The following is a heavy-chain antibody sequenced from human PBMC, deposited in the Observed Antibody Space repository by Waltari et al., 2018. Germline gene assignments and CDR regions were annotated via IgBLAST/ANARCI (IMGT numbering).Heavy chain of an antibody. CDR1: GYTFTSYA. V-gene: IGHV1-3*04. Sequence: QVQLVQSGAEVKKPGASVKVSCKASGYTFTSYAMHWVRQAPGQGLDWRGWINTGDGRKKFSQGFQGRGIITRDTCANTAYMELSSLRSEDTAIYYCARSRADVIDVDYGMDVWGQGTTVTVSS. J-gene: IGHJ6*02. CDR3: ARSRADVIDVDYGMDV. CDR2: INTGDGRK. D-gene: IGHD3-22*01.